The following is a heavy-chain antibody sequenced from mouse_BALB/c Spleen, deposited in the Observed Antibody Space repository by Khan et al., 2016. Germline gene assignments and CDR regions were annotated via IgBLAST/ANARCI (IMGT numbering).Heavy chain of an antibody. V-gene: IGHV14-3*02. Sequence: EVQLQESGAELVKPGASVKLSCTVSGFNIKDTYMHWVKQRPEQGLEWIGRIDPANGNTKYDPKFQGKATITADTSSNQAYLQHSSLTSEDAAVYYCASCRGDYGNYAWFAYWGQGTLVTVSA. CDR3: ASCRGDYGNYAWFAY. D-gene: IGHD2-1*01. CDR2: IDPANGNT. CDR1: GFNIKDTY. J-gene: IGHJ3*01.